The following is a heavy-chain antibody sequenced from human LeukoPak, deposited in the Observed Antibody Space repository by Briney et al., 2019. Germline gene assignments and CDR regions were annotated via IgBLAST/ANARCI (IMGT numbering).Heavy chain of an antibody. D-gene: IGHD4-17*01. J-gene: IGHJ4*02. CDR3: ARPMTTVTTFSKFDY. CDR1: GFTFNTFA. V-gene: IGHV3-23*01. Sequence: PGGSLRLSCVASGFTFNTFAMSWVRQAPGKGLEWVSAISGSGGDTYYAGSVKGRFTISRDNSKNTLYLQMNSLRAEDTAVYYCARPMTTVTTFSKFDYWGQGTLVTVSS. CDR2: ISGSGGDT.